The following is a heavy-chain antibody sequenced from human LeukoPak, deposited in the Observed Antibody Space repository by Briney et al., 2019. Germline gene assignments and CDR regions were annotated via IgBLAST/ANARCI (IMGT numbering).Heavy chain of an antibody. J-gene: IGHJ4*02. D-gene: IGHD1-26*01. CDR3: AREGFTSGSYRFDY. CDR2: IYYSGST. V-gene: IGHV4-30-4*01. CDR1: GGSISSGDYY. Sequence: PSQTLSLTCTVSGGSISSGDYYWSWIRQPPGKGLEWIGYIYYSGSTYYNPSLKSRVTISLDTSKNQFSLKLSSVTAADTAVYYCAREGFTSGSYRFDYWGQGTLVTVSS.